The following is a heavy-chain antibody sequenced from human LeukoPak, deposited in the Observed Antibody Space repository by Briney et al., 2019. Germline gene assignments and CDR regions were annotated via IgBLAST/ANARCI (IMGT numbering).Heavy chain of an antibody. CDR1: GFTFSSYA. D-gene: IGHD4-17*01. CDR3: AKTPNTVTTIDY. CDR2: ISGSGGST. V-gene: IGHV3-23*01. J-gene: IGHJ4*02. Sequence: GGSLRLSCAASGFTFSSYAMSWVRQAPGKGLEWDSAISGSGGSTYYADSVKGRFTISGDNSKNTLYLQMNSLRAEDTAVYYCAKTPNTVTTIDYWGQGTLVTVSS.